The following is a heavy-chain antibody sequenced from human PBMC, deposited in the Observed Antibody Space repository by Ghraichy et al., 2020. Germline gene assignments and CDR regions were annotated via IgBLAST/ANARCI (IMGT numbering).Heavy chain of an antibody. CDR3: ARGKVGASASVDY. Sequence: SQTLSLTCAVYGGSFSAYYWRWIRQPPGKGLEWIGEINHSGATNYNPSLKTRVTMSVDTSKNQFSLKLNSVTAADTAMYYCARGKVGASASVDYWGQGTLVTVSS. D-gene: IGHD1-26*01. CDR2: INHSGAT. V-gene: IGHV4-34*01. CDR1: GGSFSAYY. J-gene: IGHJ4*02.